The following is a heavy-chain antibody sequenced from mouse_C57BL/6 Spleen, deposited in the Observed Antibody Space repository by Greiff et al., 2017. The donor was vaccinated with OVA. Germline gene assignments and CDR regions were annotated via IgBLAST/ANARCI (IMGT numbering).Heavy chain of an antibody. CDR2: IDPEDGET. Sequence: VHVKQSGAELVKPGASVKLSCTASGFNIKDYYMHWVKQRTEQGLEWIGRIDPEDGETKYAPKFQGKATITADTSSNTAYLQLSSLTSEDTAVYYCAILRGEEFSYAMDYWGQGTSVTVSS. CDR3: AILRGEEFSYAMDY. J-gene: IGHJ4*01. D-gene: IGHD2-13*01. CDR1: GFNIKDYY. V-gene: IGHV14-2*01.